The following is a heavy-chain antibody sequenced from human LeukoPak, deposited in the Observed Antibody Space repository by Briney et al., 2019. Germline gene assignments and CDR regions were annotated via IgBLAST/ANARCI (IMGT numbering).Heavy chain of an antibody. V-gene: IGHV3-23*01. D-gene: IGHD2-2*02. CDR1: GFTFSSYA. Sequence: GGSLRLSCAAPGFTFSSYAMSWVRQAPGKGLEWVSGISGSGGSTYYADSVKGRFTISRDNSKNTLYLQMNSLRAEDTAVYYCAKGRTEYCSSTSCYTIDYGGQEPRVTFSS. J-gene: IGHJ4*02. CDR3: AKGRTEYCSSTSCYTIDY. CDR2: ISGSGGST.